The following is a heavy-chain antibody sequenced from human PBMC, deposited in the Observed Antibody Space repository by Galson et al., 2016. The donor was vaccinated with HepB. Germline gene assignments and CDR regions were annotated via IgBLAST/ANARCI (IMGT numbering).Heavy chain of an antibody. D-gene: IGHD3-10*01. V-gene: IGHV3-7*01. CDR1: GFTFNKFW. J-gene: IGHJ5*02. CDR2: IKQDGGER. CDR3: AREPYYGDRENA. Sequence: SLRLSCATSGFTFNKFWMTWVRQAPGKGLEWVANIKQDGGERYYVDSVKGRFTISRDNARNSLYLQMNSLKVEDTAVYYCAREPYYGDRENAWGQGTLVTVSS.